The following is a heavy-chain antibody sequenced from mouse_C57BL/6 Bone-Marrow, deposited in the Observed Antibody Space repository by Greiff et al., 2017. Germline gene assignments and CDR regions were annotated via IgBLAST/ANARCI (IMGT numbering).Heavy chain of an antibody. D-gene: IGHD3-3*01. V-gene: IGHV5-16*01. Sequence: EVMLVESEGGLVQPGSSMKLSCTASGFTFSDYYMAWVRQVPEKGLEWVANINYDGSSTYYLDSLKSRFIISRDNAKNILYLQMSSVKSEDTATYYCSRDRASKGGAMDYWGQGTSVTVSS. J-gene: IGHJ4*01. CDR3: SRDRASKGGAMDY. CDR1: GFTFSDYY. CDR2: INYDGSST.